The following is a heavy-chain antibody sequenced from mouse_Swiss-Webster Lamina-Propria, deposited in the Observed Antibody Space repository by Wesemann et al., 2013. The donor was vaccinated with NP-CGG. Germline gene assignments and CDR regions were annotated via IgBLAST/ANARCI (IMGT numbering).Heavy chain of an antibody. CDR3: TTGRACAMDY. V-gene: IGHV6-6*02. CDR2: IRLKSDNYAT. Sequence: EVKLEESGGGLVQPGGSMKLSCVASGFTFSSYWMSWVRQSPEKGLEWVAEIRLKSDNYATHYAESVKGKFTISRDDSKSRLYLQMNSLRAEDTGIYYCTTGRACAMDYWGQGTSVTVSS. D-gene: IGHD4-1*01. CDR1: GFTFSSYW. J-gene: IGHJ4*01.